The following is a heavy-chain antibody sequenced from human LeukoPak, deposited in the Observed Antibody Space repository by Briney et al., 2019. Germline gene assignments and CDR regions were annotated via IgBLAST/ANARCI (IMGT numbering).Heavy chain of an antibody. CDR3: ATPLDYYDSSGHHQGGD. D-gene: IGHD3-22*01. J-gene: IGHJ4*02. CDR2: ISSSSSYI. CDR1: GSTFISLT. Sequence: GGPLNLSFAPSGSTFISLTWTWFPQAPGKGLKWVPSISSSSSYIYYADSVKGRFTISRDNAKISLYLQMNSLRAEDTALYYCATPLDYYDSSGHHQGGDWGQGTLVTVSS. V-gene: IGHV3-21*04.